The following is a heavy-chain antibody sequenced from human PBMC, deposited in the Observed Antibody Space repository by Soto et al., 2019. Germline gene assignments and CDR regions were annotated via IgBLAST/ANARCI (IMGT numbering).Heavy chain of an antibody. CDR2: ISYDGANK. D-gene: IGHD3-16*01. CDR1: GFTFSSYA. CDR3: PRDGGAY. V-gene: IGHV3-30-3*01. Sequence: QVQLVESGGGVVQAGWSLRLSCAASGFTFSSYAMHWVRQAPGKGLDRVAVISYDGANKYYADSVKGRFSISRDNSRNTLYLQMNSLRVEVAALYHCPRDGGAYWGQGTLVTVSS. J-gene: IGHJ4*02.